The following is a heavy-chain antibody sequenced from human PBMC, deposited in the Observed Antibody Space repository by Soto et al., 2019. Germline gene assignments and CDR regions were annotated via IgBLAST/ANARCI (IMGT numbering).Heavy chain of an antibody. CDR2: ISYSGNT. Sequence: SETLSLTCTVSGGSISSGRYFWTWIRQSPGKGLEWLGYISYSGNTNYATSLESRATISVDTSKSQFTLELKSVSAVDTAVYYCAREEYGFFETWGQGSLVTVSS. CDR3: AREEYGFFET. CDR1: GGSISSGRYF. V-gene: IGHV4-61*01. D-gene: IGHD3-10*01. J-gene: IGHJ4*02.